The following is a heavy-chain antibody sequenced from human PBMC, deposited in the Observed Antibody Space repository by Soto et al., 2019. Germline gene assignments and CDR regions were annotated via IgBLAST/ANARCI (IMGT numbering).Heavy chain of an antibody. D-gene: IGHD1-26*01. CDR2: IYSGGST. Sequence: PGGSLRLSCAASGFTVSSNYMSWVRQAPGKGLEWVSVIYSGGSTYYADSVKGRFTISRDNSKNTLFLQINNLRAGDTAVYYCAKKSGVGATWYFDYWGQGTLVTVSS. J-gene: IGHJ4*02. CDR3: AKKSGVGATWYFDY. CDR1: GFTVSSNY. V-gene: IGHV3-53*01.